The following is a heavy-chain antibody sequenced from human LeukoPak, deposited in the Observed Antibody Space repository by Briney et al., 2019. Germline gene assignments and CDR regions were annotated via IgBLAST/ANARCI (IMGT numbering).Heavy chain of an antibody. D-gene: IGHD3-22*01. V-gene: IGHV3-21*01. CDR1: GFTFSTYA. CDR2: ISTSSIYI. Sequence: GGSLRLSCAASGFTFSTYAMTWVRQAPGKGLEWVSFISTSSIYIYYAASVKGRFTISRDNAKNSLYLQMNSLRAEDTAVYYCVRVDSSGYGLHWGLDYWGQGTLVTVSS. J-gene: IGHJ4*02. CDR3: VRVDSSGYGLHWGLDY.